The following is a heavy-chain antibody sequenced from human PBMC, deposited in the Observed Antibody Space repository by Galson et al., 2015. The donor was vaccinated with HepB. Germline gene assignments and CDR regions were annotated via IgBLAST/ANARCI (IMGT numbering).Heavy chain of an antibody. D-gene: IGHD6-13*01. CDR3: ARMSSSSWYYFDY. Sequence: LALVKPTQTLTLTCTFSGFSLSTSGMCVSWIRQPPGKALEWLARIDWDDDKYYSTSLKTRLTISKDTSKNQVVLTMTNMDPVDTATYYCARMSSSSWYYFDYWGQGTLVTVSS. CDR2: IDWDDDK. CDR1: GFSLSTSGMC. V-gene: IGHV2-70*11. J-gene: IGHJ4*02.